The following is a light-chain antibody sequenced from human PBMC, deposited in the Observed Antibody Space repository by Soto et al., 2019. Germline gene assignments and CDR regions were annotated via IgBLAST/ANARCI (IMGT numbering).Light chain of an antibody. J-gene: IGLJ1*01. V-gene: IGLV2-14*03. CDR1: SSDVGGYNY. Sequence: QSDLTQPASVSGSPGQSISISCTGTSSDVGGYNYVSWYQQHPGKAPKLMIYDVSDRPSGVSNRFSASKSGNTASLTISGLQAEDEADYYCCSYTSSSTPWVFGNGTKVTVL. CDR3: CSYTSSSTPWV. CDR2: DVS.